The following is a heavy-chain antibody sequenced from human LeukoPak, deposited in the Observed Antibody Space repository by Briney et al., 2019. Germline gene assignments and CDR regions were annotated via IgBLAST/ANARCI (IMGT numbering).Heavy chain of an antibody. D-gene: IGHD2-2*01. J-gene: IGHJ4*02. CDR2: ISPDESTT. V-gene: IGHV3-74*01. CDR1: GFTFSSSW. CDR3: ARNTRTSFDI. Sequence: RGSLRLSCAASGFTFSSSWMHWVRQAPGKGLVWVSRISPDESTTTYADSVKGRFTISRDNAKNTLYLQMNSLRAEDTAVYYCARNTRTSFDIWGQGTLVTVSS.